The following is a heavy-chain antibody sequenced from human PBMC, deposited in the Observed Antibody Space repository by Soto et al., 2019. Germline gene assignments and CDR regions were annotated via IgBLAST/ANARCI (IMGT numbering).Heavy chain of an antibody. D-gene: IGHD2-15*01. Sequence: GGSLRLSCAASGFTFSSYAMSWVRQAPGKELEWVSAISGSGGSTYYADSVKGRFTISRDNSKNTLYLQMNSLRAEDTAVYYCAKFALVVVAATRNAFDIWGQGTMVTVSS. CDR3: AKFALVVVAATRNAFDI. CDR2: ISGSGGST. J-gene: IGHJ3*02. V-gene: IGHV3-23*01. CDR1: GFTFSSYA.